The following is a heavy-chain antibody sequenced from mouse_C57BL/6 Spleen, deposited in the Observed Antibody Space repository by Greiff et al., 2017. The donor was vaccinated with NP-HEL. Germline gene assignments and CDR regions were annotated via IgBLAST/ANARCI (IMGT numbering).Heavy chain of an antibody. CDR2: INPGSGGT. J-gene: IGHJ4*01. D-gene: IGHD3-2*02. CDR3: ARGSSGYVRAMDY. CDR1: GYAFTNYL. V-gene: IGHV1-54*01. Sequence: QVQLQQSGAELVRPGTSVKVSCKASGYAFTNYLIEWVKQRPGQGLEWIGVINPGSGGTNYNEKFKGKATLTADKSSSTAYMQLSSLTSEDSAVYFCARGSSGYVRAMDYWGQGTSVTVSS.